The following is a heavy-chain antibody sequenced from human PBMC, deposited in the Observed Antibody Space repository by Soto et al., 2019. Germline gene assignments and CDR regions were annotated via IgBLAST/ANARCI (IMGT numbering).Heavy chain of an antibody. CDR3: TSARSSVGAPGGFIEY. D-gene: IGHD1-26*01. CDR1: GFIFTNYW. Sequence: EVQLVESGGGLVQPGGSLRLSCAASGFIFTNYWMSWVRQAPGKGLEWVAIVHRDGSEKRYVDSVKGRFTISRDNAKNSLYLQMNSLSADDTGVYYCTSARSSVGAPGGFIEYWGQGNLVTVSS. J-gene: IGHJ4*02. CDR2: VHRDGSEK. V-gene: IGHV3-7*03.